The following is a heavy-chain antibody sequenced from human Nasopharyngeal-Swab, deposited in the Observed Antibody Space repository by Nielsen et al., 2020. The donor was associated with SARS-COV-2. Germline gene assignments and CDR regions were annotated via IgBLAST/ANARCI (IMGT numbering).Heavy chain of an antibody. D-gene: IGHD3-3*01. V-gene: IGHV4-38-2*01. CDR1: GYSISSGYY. CDR3: ARVFGVVNPYYYYYYMDV. J-gene: IGHJ6*03. CDR2: IYHSGST. Sequence: SETLSLTCAVSGYSISSGYYWGWIRQPPGKGLEWIGSIYHSGSTYYNPSLKSRVTISVDTSKNQFSLKLSSVTAADTAVYYCARVFGVVNPYYYYYYMDVWGKETTVTVSS.